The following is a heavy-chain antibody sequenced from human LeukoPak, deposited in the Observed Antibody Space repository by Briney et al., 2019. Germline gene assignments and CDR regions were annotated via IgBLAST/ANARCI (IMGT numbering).Heavy chain of an antibody. CDR2: IIPIFGTA. V-gene: IGHV1-69*13. CDR3: ARGGRYFDWLLKG. Sequence: SVKVSCKASGGTFSSYAISWVRQAPGQGLEWMGGIIPIFGTANYAQKFQGRVTITADESTSTAYMELSSLRSEDTAVYYCARGGRYFDWLLKGWGQGTLVTVSS. J-gene: IGHJ4*02. CDR1: GGTFSSYA. D-gene: IGHD3-9*01.